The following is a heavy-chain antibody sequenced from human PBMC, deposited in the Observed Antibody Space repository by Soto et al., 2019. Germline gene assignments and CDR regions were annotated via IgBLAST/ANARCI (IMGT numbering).Heavy chain of an antibody. J-gene: IGHJ5*02. CDR3: ARVLGYCSSTSCYTNWFDP. CDR2: IYYSGST. CDR1: GGSISSYY. D-gene: IGHD2-2*02. V-gene: IGHV4-59*01. Sequence: QVQLQESGPGLVKPSETLSLTCTVSGGSISSYYWSWIRQPPGKGLEWIGYIYYSGSTNYNPSLKNRATISVHTSKNQSSLKLSSVPAADTAVYYCARVLGYCSSTSCYTNWFDPWGQGTLVTVSS.